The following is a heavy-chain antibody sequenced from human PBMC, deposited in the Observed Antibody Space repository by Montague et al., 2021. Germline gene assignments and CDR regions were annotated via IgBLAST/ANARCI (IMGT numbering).Heavy chain of an antibody. D-gene: IGHD2-15*01. Sequence: SLRLSCAASGFTFSSFCMDWVRQAPGKGLVCVSRITGDGSITHYADSVKGRFTISRDNAKNTLYLQMNNLRAEDTAVYYCARDLGHCAGGSCGVWGQGTTVTVSS. CDR1: GFTFSSFC. CDR3: ARDLGHCAGGSCGV. J-gene: IGHJ6*02. V-gene: IGHV3-74*01. CDR2: ITGDGSIT.